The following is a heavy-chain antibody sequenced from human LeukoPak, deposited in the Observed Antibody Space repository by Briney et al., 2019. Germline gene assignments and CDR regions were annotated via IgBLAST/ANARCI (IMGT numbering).Heavy chain of an antibody. D-gene: IGHD6-19*01. V-gene: IGHV3-23*01. Sequence: GGSLRLSCAASGFTFSSYAMSWVRQAPGKGLEWVSAISGSGGSTYYADSVKGRFTISRDNSKNTLYLQMNSLRAEDTAVFYCAKDLSIAVAGCFDYWGQGTPVTVSS. CDR2: ISGSGGST. J-gene: IGHJ4*02. CDR1: GFTFSSYA. CDR3: AKDLSIAVAGCFDY.